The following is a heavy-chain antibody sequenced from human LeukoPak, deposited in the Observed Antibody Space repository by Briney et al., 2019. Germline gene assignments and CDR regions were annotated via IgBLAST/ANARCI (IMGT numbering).Heavy chain of an antibody. Sequence: GSLRLSCAASGFTFSSYSMNWVRQAPGKGLEWVSSISSSSSYIYYADSVQGRFTISRDNAKNSLYLQMNSLRAEDTAVYYCARKWLYYYDSSGYYYGSEYFQHWGQGTLVTVSS. CDR2: ISSSSSYI. J-gene: IGHJ1*01. CDR1: GFTFSSYS. CDR3: ARKWLYYYDSSGYYYGSEYFQH. D-gene: IGHD3-22*01. V-gene: IGHV3-21*01.